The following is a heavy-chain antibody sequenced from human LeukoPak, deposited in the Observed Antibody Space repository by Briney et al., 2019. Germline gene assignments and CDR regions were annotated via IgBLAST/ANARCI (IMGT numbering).Heavy chain of an antibody. CDR1: GGSISSYY. V-gene: IGHV4-59*01. Sequence: SETLSLTCTVSGGSISSYYWSWIRQPPGKGLEWIGYIYYSGSTNYNPSLKNRVTISVDTSKNQFSLKLSSVTAADTAVYYCAREGYNWNDGYYGMDVWGQGTTVTVSS. D-gene: IGHD1-1*01. CDR2: IYYSGST. CDR3: AREGYNWNDGYYGMDV. J-gene: IGHJ6*02.